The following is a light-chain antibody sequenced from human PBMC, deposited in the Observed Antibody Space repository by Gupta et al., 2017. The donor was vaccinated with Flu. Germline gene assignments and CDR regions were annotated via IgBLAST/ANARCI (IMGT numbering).Light chain of an antibody. J-gene: IGKJ4*01. CDR2: STS. Sequence: GDRITITCQANEDIRNSLNWYQHKPGKAPELLVYSTSYLESGVPSRFSGSGSVTDVTFTISSVQPEDAATYYCQQYESVPLAFGGGTRVEIK. CDR3: QQYESVPLA. CDR1: EDIRNS. V-gene: IGKV1-33*01.